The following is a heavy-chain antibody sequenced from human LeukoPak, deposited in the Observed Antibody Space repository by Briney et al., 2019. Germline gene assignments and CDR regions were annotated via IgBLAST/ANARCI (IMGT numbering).Heavy chain of an antibody. V-gene: IGHV1-8*01. CDR1: GYTFTSYD. D-gene: IGHD2-15*01. CDR2: VNPNSGNT. CDR3: ARLGAATLPTGYYYYYMDV. J-gene: IGHJ6*03. Sequence: ASVKVSCKASGYTFTSYDINWVRQATGQALEGMGWVNPNSGNTGYAQKFQTRVTMTRNTSISTAYMELSSLRSEDTAVYYGARLGAATLPTGYYYYYMDVWGKGTTVTVSS.